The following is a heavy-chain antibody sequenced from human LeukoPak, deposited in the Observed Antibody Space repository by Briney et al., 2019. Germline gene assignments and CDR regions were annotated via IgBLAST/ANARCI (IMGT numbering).Heavy chain of an antibody. CDR1: GGSISSYY. Sequence: SETLSLTCTVSGGSISSYYRSWIRQPPGKGLEWIGYIYYSGSTNYNPSLKSRVTISVDTSKNQFSLKLSSVTAADTAVYYCARDRSRLDIWGLGTMVTVSS. CDR3: ARDRSRLDI. V-gene: IGHV4-59*01. J-gene: IGHJ3*02. CDR2: IYYSGST.